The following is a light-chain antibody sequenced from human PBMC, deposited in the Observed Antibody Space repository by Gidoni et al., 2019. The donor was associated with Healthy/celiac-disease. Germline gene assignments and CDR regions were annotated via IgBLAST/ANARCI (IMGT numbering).Light chain of an antibody. CDR1: STNIGAGYD. Sequence: QSVLTQTPSVSGAPGQRVTISCTGSSTNIGAGYDVHWYQQLPGTAPKLLIYGNSNRPSGVPDRFSGSKSGTSASLANTGLLAEDEADYYCQSYDSSLSGSGVFGGVTKLTVL. CDR3: QSYDSSLSGSGV. J-gene: IGLJ2*01. V-gene: IGLV1-40*01. CDR2: GNS.